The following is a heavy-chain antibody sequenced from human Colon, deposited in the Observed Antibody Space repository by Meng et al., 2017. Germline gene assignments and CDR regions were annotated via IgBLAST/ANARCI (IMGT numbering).Heavy chain of an antibody. CDR2: LGAHPGDT. J-gene: IGHJ4*02. CDR1: DYTFTGYC. D-gene: IGHD3-10*01. CDR3: ARGTPGRSYCDY. V-gene: IGHV1-18*01. Sequence: HVQLLQSGAEVKQPGASLKVTCKASDYTFTGYCFCWVRQAPGQGLEWMAWLGAHPGDTSFAPKFLGRVTVTADTATATAYMELRSLRSDDTAVYYCARGTPGRSYCDYWGLGTLVTVSS.